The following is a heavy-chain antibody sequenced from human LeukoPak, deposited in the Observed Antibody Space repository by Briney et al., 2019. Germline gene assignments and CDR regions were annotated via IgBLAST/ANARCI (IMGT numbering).Heavy chain of an antibody. CDR2: ISAYNGKT. CDR1: GYTFSSYG. Sequence: ASVKVPCKASGYTFSSYGISWVGQAPGQGLEWMGWISAYNGKTKYAQKLQGRVTMTTETSTSTAYMELRSLRSDDTAVYYCARARQQLVWANWFDPWGQGTLVSVSS. V-gene: IGHV1-18*01. D-gene: IGHD6-13*01. CDR3: ARARQQLVWANWFDP. J-gene: IGHJ5*02.